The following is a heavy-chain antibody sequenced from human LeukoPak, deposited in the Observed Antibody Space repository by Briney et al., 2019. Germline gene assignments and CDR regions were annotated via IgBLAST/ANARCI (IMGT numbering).Heavy chain of an antibody. D-gene: IGHD3-22*01. Sequence: ASVKVSCKASGYTFTSYDINWVRQATGQGLEWMGWMNPNSGNTGYAQKFQGRVAMTRNTSISTAYMELSSLRSEDTAVYYCARGLYYYDSSGYAYYFDYWGQGTLVTVSS. CDR1: GYTFTSYD. CDR2: MNPNSGNT. CDR3: ARGLYYYDSSGYAYYFDY. V-gene: IGHV1-8*01. J-gene: IGHJ4*02.